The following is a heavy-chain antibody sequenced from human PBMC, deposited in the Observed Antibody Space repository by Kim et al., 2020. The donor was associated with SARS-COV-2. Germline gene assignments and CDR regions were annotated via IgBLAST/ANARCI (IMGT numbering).Heavy chain of an antibody. CDR1: GFAFGDYY. Sequence: GGSLRLSCEASGFAFGDYYMNWIRQAPGKGLEWVSKISTTGSSISYADSVKGRFTISRDNTKNSLYLQMNNLRAEDTAVFFCARAPFCTSGGCYFDSWGQGALVIVSS. CDR2: ISTTGSSI. D-gene: IGHD2-8*01. CDR3: ARAPFCTSGGCYFDS. V-gene: IGHV3-11*01. J-gene: IGHJ4*02.